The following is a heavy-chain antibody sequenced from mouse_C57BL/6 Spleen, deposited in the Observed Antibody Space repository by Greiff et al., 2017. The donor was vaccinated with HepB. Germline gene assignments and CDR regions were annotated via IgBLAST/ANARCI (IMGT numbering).Heavy chain of an antibody. CDR3: AREGDDYDAYAMDY. Sequence: EVKLVESGPGLVKPSQSLSLTCSVTGYSITSGYYWNWIRQFPGNKLEWMGYISYDGSNNYNPSLKNRISITRDTSKNQFFLKLNSVTTEDTATYYCAREGDDYDAYAMDYWGQGTSVTVSS. J-gene: IGHJ4*01. D-gene: IGHD2-4*01. V-gene: IGHV3-6*01. CDR2: ISYDGSN. CDR1: GYSITSGYY.